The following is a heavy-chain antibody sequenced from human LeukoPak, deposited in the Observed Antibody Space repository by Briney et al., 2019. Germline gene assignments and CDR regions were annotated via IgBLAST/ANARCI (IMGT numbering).Heavy chain of an antibody. CDR2: INWNGGST. Sequence: GGSRRLSCAASGFTFDDYGMSWVRQAPGKGLEWVSGINWNGGSTGYADSVKGRFTISRDNAKNPLYLQMNSLRAEDTALYYCARDRVVVVTASFDYWGQGTLVTVSS. J-gene: IGHJ4*02. CDR1: GFTFDDYG. D-gene: IGHD2-21*02. CDR3: ARDRVVVVTASFDY. V-gene: IGHV3-20*04.